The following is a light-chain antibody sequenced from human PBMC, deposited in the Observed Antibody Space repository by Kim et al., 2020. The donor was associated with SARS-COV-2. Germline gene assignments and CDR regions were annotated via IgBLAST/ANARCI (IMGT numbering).Light chain of an antibody. CDR2: AAS. CDR3: QQSYSRT. Sequence: DIQMTQSPSSLSASVGDRVTITCRASQSISSYLNWYQQKPGKAPKLLIYAASSLQSGVPSRFIGSGSGTDFTLTISSLQPEDFATYYCQQSYSRTFVQGTKVFIK. CDR1: QSISSY. V-gene: IGKV1-39*01. J-gene: IGKJ1*01.